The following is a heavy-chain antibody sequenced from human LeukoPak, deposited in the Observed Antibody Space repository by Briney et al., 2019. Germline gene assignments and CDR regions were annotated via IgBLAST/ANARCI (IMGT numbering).Heavy chain of an antibody. CDR3: ARRSIAVAGTGFDY. D-gene: IGHD6-19*01. J-gene: IGHJ4*02. CDR2: IYYSGST. Sequence: PSETLSLTCSVSGGSISSYYWSWIRQPPGKGLEWIGYIYYSGSTNYNPSLKSRVTISVDTSKNQFSLILSSVTAADTAVYYCARRSIAVAGTGFDYWGQGTLVTVSS. V-gene: IGHV4-59*08. CDR1: GGSISSYY.